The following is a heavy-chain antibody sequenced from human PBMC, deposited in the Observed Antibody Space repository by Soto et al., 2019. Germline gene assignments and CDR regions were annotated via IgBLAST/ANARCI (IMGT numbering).Heavy chain of an antibody. D-gene: IGHD6-19*01. CDR1: GFTFSGSA. Sequence: EVQLVESGGGLVQPGGSLKLSCAASGFTFSGSAMHWVRQTAGKGLEWVGRIRSKVNSYATAYAASVKGRFTISRDDSKNTAYLQMNSLETADTAVYYCTRDSSGWPDWGQGTLVTVSS. J-gene: IGHJ4*02. V-gene: IGHV3-73*02. CDR2: IRSKVNSYAT. CDR3: TRDSSGWPD.